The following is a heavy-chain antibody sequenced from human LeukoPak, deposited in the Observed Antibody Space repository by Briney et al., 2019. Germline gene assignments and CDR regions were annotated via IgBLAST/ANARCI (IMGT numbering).Heavy chain of an antibody. V-gene: IGHV3-30*01. J-gene: IGHJ6*03. Sequence: GGSLRLSCAASGFTFSSYPMHWVRQAPGKGLEWMAVISYDGSNKYYADSVKGRFTISRDNSKNTLYLQMNSLRAEDTAVYYCARSWEPFYYYYMDVWGKGTTVTVSS. D-gene: IGHD1-26*01. CDR3: ARSWEPFYYYYMDV. CDR2: ISYDGSNK. CDR1: GFTFSSYP.